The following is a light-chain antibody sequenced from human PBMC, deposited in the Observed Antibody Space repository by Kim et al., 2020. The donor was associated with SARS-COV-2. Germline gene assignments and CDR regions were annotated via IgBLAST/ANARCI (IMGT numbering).Light chain of an antibody. CDR1: QSISNY. J-gene: IGKJ2*01. Sequence: DIQMTQSPSSLSASVGDRVTITCRASQSISNYLNWYQQKPGKAPKFLISAASSLQSGVPSRFSGSGSGTDFTLTISNLQPVDLATYYCQQSYSAPYTFGRGTKLEI. CDR3: QQSYSAPYT. CDR2: AAS. V-gene: IGKV1-39*01.